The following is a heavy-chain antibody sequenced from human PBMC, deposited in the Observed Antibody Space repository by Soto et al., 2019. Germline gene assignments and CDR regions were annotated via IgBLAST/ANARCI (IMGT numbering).Heavy chain of an antibody. Sequence: EVQLVESGGGLVKPGGSLRLSCAASGFTFSSYSLNWVRQAPGKGLEWVSGISWNSGSIGYADSVKGRFTISRDNAKNSLYLQMNSLRAEDTALYYCAKDSQPYYYYYGMDVWGQGTTVTVSS. CDR3: AKDSQPYYYYYGMDV. D-gene: IGHD5-18*01. CDR1: GFTFSSYS. J-gene: IGHJ6*02. V-gene: IGHV3-9*01. CDR2: ISWNSGSI.